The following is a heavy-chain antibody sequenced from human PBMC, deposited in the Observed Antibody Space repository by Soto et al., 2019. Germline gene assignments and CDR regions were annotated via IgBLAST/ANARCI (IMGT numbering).Heavy chain of an antibody. CDR2: ISAYNGNT. Sequence: QVQLVQSGAEVKKPGASVKVSCKASGYIFTSYFITWVRQAPGQGLEWMGWISAYNGNTNYAQMLQGRVTMTTDTSTATAYMEMTSLRSDDTAVYYCARQNYYSGMDVWGQGTTVTVSS. V-gene: IGHV1-18*01. CDR3: ARQNYYSGMDV. CDR1: GYIFTSYF. J-gene: IGHJ6*02.